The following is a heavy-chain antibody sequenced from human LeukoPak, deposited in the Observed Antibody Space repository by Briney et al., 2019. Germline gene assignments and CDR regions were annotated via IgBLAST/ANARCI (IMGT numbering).Heavy chain of an antibody. Sequence: GGSLRLSCAASGFTFSSYAMHWVRQAPGKGLEWVAVISYDGSNKYYADSVKGRFTISRDNSKNTLYLQMNSLRAEDTAVYYCARDFTAMIAQGGYWGQGTLVTVSS. V-gene: IGHV3-30-3*01. D-gene: IGHD3-22*01. J-gene: IGHJ4*02. CDR1: GFTFSSYA. CDR3: ARDFTAMIAQGGY. CDR2: ISYDGSNK.